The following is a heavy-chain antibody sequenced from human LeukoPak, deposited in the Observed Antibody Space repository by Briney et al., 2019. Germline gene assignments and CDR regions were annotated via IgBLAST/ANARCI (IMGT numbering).Heavy chain of an antibody. J-gene: IGHJ4*02. CDR2: INHSGST. V-gene: IGHV4-34*01. Sequence: PSETLSLTCAVYGASFSGYYWSWLRQPPGKGLEWIGEINHSGSTNYNPSLKSRVTISVDTSKKQFSLKLTSVTAADTAVYYCARRVTTRLPFRYWGQGTLVTVSS. CDR3: ARRVTTRLPFRY. D-gene: IGHD4-17*01. CDR1: GASFSGYY.